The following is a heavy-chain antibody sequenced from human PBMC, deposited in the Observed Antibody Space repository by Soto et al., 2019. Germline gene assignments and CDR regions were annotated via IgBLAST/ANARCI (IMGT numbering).Heavy chain of an antibody. Sequence: ASVKVSCKASGYTFTSYYMHWVRQAPGQGLEWMGIINPSGGSTSYAQKFQGRVTMTRDTSTSTVYMELSSLRSEDTAVYYCARDGPVRAAAGIKELGYGMDVWGQGTTVTVSS. CDR3: ARDGPVRAAAGIKELGYGMDV. V-gene: IGHV1-46*01. J-gene: IGHJ6*02. D-gene: IGHD6-13*01. CDR2: INPSGGST. CDR1: GYTFTSYY.